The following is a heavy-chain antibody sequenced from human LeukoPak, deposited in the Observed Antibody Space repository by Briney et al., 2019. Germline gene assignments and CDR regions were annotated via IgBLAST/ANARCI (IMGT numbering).Heavy chain of an antibody. CDR1: GGSISSGSYY. D-gene: IGHD6-19*01. J-gene: IGHJ2*01. CDR2: IYTSGST. V-gene: IGHV4-61*02. Sequence: SETLSLTCTVSGGSISSGSYYWSWIRQPAGKGLEWIGRIYTSGSTNYNPSLKSRVTISVDTTKNQISLKVNSVTAADTAVYYCARARAFITMAGIWYFDLWGRGTLVTVSA. CDR3: ARARAFITMAGIWYFDL.